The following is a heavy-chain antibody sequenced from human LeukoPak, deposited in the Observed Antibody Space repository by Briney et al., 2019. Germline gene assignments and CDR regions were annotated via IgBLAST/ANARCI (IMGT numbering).Heavy chain of an antibody. Sequence: ASVKVSCKASGYTFTSYDMQWVRQAPGQGFEWLGMINPSGGGTNYAQKFQGRVTMTRDTSTTTMYMELSSLRSEDMAVYYCARADSADYYDSGGSIDYWGQGTLVTVSS. CDR3: ARADSADYYDSGGSIDY. CDR1: GYTFTSYD. V-gene: IGHV1-46*01. J-gene: IGHJ4*02. CDR2: INPSGGGT. D-gene: IGHD3-22*01.